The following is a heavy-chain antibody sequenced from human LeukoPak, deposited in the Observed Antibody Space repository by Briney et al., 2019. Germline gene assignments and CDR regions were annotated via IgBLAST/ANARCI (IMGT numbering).Heavy chain of an antibody. V-gene: IGHV3-7*03. CDR2: IKQDGSEK. J-gene: IGHJ6*03. D-gene: IGHD5-18*01. Sequence: GGSLRLSCAASGFTFDTYWMSWVRQAPGKGLEWVANIKQDGSEKDYVDSVKGRFTISRDNAKNSLYLQMNSLRAEDTAVYYCAKGGYSNGRYYYYYMDVWGEGTTVTVSS. CDR3: AKGGYSNGRYYYYYMDV. CDR1: GFTFDTYW.